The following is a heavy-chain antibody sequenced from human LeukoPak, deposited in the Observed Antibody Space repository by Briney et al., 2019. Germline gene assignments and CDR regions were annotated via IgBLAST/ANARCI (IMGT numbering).Heavy chain of an antibody. D-gene: IGHD6-13*01. J-gene: IGHJ5*02. CDR1: GFTFDDYA. CDR2: ISWNSGSI. Sequence: GRSLRLSCAASGFTFDDYAMHWVRQAPGKGLEWVSGISWNSGSIGYADSVKGRFTISRDNAKNSLYLQMNSLRAEDTALYYCAKGRKQQLSTNWFGPWGQGTLVTVSS. CDR3: AKGRKQQLSTNWFGP. V-gene: IGHV3-9*01.